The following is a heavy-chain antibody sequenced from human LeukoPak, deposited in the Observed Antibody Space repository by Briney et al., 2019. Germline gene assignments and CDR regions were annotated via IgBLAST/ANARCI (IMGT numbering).Heavy chain of an antibody. Sequence: GASVTVSCKASGYTFSSYYIHWVRQAPGQGLEWMGNINPNGGSANYAQKFQGRVTLTRDSSTSTVYMQLSSLRSEDTAVYYCARDGFAVIGVTWSDHWGQGTLVTVSS. J-gene: IGHJ4*02. CDR2: INPNGGSA. CDR1: GYTFSSYY. D-gene: IGHD2-21*01. CDR3: ARDGFAVIGVTWSDH. V-gene: IGHV1-46*01.